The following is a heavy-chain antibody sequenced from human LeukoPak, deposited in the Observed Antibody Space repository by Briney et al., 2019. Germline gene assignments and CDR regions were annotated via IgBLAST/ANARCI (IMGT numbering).Heavy chain of an antibody. Sequence: ASETLSLTCTVSGGSVSNSNYCWGWIRQPPGKQLEWIGSIDYSGSPLYNPSLKSRVTISVDTSKNQFSLKLSSVTAADTAVYYCARPLDCNHGGTAFDIWGQGTMVTVSS. J-gene: IGHJ3*02. D-gene: IGHD2-21*02. CDR1: GGSVSNSNYC. V-gene: IGHV4-39*01. CDR3: ARPLDCNHGGTAFDI. CDR2: IDYSGSP.